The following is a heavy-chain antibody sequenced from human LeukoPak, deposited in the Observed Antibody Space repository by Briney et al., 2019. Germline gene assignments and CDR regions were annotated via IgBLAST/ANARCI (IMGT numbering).Heavy chain of an antibody. Sequence: ASVKVSCKASGGTFSSYAISWVRQAPGQGLEWMGGIIPIFGTANYAQKFQSRVTITADESTSTAYMELSSLRSEDTAVYYCARGVAGDAFDIWGQGTMVTVSS. CDR3: ARGVAGDAFDI. D-gene: IGHD6-19*01. J-gene: IGHJ3*02. CDR2: IIPIFGTA. CDR1: GGTFSSYA. V-gene: IGHV1-69*13.